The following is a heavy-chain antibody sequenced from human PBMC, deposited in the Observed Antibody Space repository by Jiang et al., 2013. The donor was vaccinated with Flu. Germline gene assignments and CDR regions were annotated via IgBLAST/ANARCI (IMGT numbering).Heavy chain of an antibody. CDR2: IGGSGDSK. D-gene: IGHD3-10*01. CDR3: AKALTMVRGVHPYYFDY. J-gene: IGHJ4*02. CDR1: GFTFSSYA. V-gene: IGHV3-23*01. Sequence: VQLLESGEGLVQPGGSLRLSCAASGFTFSSYAMSWVRQAPGKGLEWVSAIGGSGDSKYYADSVKGRFTISRDNSKNTLYLQMNSLRAEDTAVYYCAKALTMVRGVHPYYFDYWGQGTLV.